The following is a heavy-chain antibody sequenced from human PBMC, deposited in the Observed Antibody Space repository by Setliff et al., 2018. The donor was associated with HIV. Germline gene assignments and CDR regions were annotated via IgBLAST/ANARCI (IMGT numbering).Heavy chain of an antibody. CDR2: IFYSGST. J-gene: IGHJ4*02. V-gene: IGHV4-59*08. D-gene: IGHD3-22*01. CDR1: GGSISTYY. Sequence: SETLSLTCTVSGGSISTYYWSWIRQPPGKGLEWIGYIFYSGSTNYNPSLKSRVTISVDASKNQFSLKLSSVTAADTAVYYCARTQQTYYYDSSGYYFDYWGQGTLVTVSS. CDR3: ARTQQTYYYDSSGYYFDY.